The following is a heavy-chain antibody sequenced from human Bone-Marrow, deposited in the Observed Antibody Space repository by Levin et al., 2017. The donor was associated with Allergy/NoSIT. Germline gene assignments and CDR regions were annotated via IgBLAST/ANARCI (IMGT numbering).Heavy chain of an antibody. Sequence: PGASVKVSCKTSGFTFSDSAVQWLRQARGQRLEWIGWIVVGRNEAKYAQKFQERVTITGDMSTRTVYMEMTNLISEDTAVYYCAADPYDFSTAIDAFDIWGQGTEVTVSS. J-gene: IGHJ3*02. CDR3: AADPYDFSTAIDAFDI. CDR1: GFTFSDSA. D-gene: IGHD3-3*01. CDR2: IVVGRNEA. V-gene: IGHV1-58*01.